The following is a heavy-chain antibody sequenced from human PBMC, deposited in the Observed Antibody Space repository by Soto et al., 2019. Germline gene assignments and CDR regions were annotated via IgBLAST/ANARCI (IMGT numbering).Heavy chain of an antibody. CDR1: GFTFSCSA. J-gene: IGHJ4*02. CDR3: AKLSRSSYYDSSGYH. D-gene: IGHD3-22*01. Sequence: GGCLRLSCAASGFTFSCSAMSWVRQAPGKGLGYVSTIHGDGDYIHYSDSVKGRFTISRDNSKNTLYLQMNSLRAEDTAVYYCAKLSRSSYYDSSGYHWGQGTLVTVSS. CDR2: IHGDGDYI. V-gene: IGHV3-23*01.